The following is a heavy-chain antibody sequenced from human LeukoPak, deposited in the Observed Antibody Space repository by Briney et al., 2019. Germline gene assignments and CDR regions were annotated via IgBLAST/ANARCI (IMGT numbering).Heavy chain of an antibody. CDR1: GYTFTTSW. J-gene: IGHJ5*02. CDR2: IYPGDSDT. CDR3: ARHVARFGELGNRFDP. V-gene: IGHV5-51*01. D-gene: IGHD3-10*01. Sequence: GESLKISCKGSGYTFTTSWIAWVRQMPGKGLEWMGIIYPGDSDTRYSPSFQGQVTISADKSISTAYLQWSSLKASDTAMYYCARHVARFGELGNRFDPWGQGTLVTVSS.